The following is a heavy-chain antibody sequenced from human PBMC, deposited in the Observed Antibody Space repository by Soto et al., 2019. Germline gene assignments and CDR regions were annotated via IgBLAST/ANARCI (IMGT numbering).Heavy chain of an antibody. V-gene: IGHV1-69*06. Sequence: SVKVACKASGGTFSSYAISWVRQAPGQGLEWMGGIIPIFGTANYAQKFQGRVTITADKSTSTAYMELSSLRSEDTAVYYCARGWEPRGWFDPCGQGTLVTVSS. D-gene: IGHD1-26*01. CDR1: GGTFSSYA. J-gene: IGHJ5*02. CDR3: ARGWEPRGWFDP. CDR2: IIPIFGTA.